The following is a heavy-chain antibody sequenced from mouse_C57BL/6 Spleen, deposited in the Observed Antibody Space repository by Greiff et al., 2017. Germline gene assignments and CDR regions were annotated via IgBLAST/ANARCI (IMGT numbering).Heavy chain of an antibody. V-gene: IGHV1-76*01. J-gene: IGHJ3*01. D-gene: IGHD1-1*01. CDR3: ASSSYDAY. Sequence: VQLQQSGAELVRPGASVKLSCKASGYTFTDYYINWVKQRPGQGLEWIARIYPGSGNTYYNEKFKGKATLTAEKSSSTAYMQLSSLTSEDSAVYFCASSSYDAYWGQGTLVTVSA. CDR2: IYPGSGNT. CDR1: GYTFTDYY.